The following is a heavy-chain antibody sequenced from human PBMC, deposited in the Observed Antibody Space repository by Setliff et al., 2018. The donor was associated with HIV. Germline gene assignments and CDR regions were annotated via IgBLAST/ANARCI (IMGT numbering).Heavy chain of an antibody. V-gene: IGHV3-21*01. J-gene: IGHJ6*02. CDR3: ARLIAYYYGMDV. CDR2: ISSTSNYI. CDR1: GFTFSNYA. D-gene: IGHD6-13*01. Sequence: SCAASGFTFSNYAMNWVRQAPGKGLEWVSSISSTSNYIYYADSVKGRFTISRDNAKNSLYLQMNSLRAEETAVYYCARLIAYYYGMDVWGQGTTVTVSS.